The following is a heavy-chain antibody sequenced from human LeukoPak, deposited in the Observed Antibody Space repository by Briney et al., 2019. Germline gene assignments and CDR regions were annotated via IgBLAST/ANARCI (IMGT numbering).Heavy chain of an antibody. CDR2: ISGFNGNT. CDR1: GYSFTTYG. V-gene: IGHV1-18*01. Sequence: ASVKVSCKASGYSFTTYGISWVRQAPGQGLEWMGWISGFNGNTNYAQNLQGGVTLTTDTSTSTAYMELRSLRSDDTAVYFCGRDQQQWLPTIADYWGQGTLVSVSS. J-gene: IGHJ4*02. D-gene: IGHD6-19*01. CDR3: GRDQQQWLPTIADY.